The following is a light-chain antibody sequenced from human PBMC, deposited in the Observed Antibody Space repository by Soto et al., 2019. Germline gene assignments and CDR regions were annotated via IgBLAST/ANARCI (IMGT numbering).Light chain of an antibody. V-gene: IGLV4-69*01. Sequence: QPVLTQSPSASASLGASVKLTCTLRSGHSGYAIAWHEQQPEKGPRYLMKLNSDGSHSRGDGIPDRFSGSSSGAERYLTISSLQSEDEADYYCQTWGTGIHVFGTGTKLTVL. J-gene: IGLJ1*01. CDR2: LNSDGSH. CDR3: QTWGTGIHV. CDR1: SGHSGYA.